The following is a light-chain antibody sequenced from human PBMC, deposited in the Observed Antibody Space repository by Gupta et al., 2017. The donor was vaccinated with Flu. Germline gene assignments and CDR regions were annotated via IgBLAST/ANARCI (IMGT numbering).Light chain of an antibody. V-gene: IGKV1-39*01. CDR2: AAS. J-gene: IGKJ1*01. Sequence: PAYRAAAVGDRVTITCRASQSISSELNGYQQKPGKAPKRPIYAASSVQSGVPSRFSGRGSGTDFTLTISRRQPKDFATYDCQQCESTPRTFGQGTKVEIK. CDR1: QSISSE. CDR3: QQCESTPRT.